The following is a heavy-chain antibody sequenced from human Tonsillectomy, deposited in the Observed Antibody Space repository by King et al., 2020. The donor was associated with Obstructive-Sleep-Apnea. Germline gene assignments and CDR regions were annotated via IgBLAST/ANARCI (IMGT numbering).Heavy chain of an antibody. CDR1: GFTFSSYW. D-gene: IGHD3-9*01. V-gene: IGHV3-74*01. J-gene: IGHJ6*02. CDR3: ARDHAYYDILTGYNLGGYYGMDV. Sequence: VQLVESGGGLVQPGGSLRLSCAASGFTFSSYWMHWVRHAPGKGLVWVSRINSDGSSTSYADSVKGRFTISRDNAKNTLYLQMNSLRAEDTAVYYCARDHAYYDILTGYNLGGYYGMDVWGQGTTVTVSS. CDR2: INSDGSST.